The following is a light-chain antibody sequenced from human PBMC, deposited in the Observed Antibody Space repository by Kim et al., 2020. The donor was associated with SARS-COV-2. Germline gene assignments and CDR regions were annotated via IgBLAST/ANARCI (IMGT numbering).Light chain of an antibody. J-gene: IGKJ2*03. CDR3: MQALQTPRS. Sequence: DIVMTQSPLSLPVTPGEPVSISCRSSQSLLHSNGYNYLDWYLQKPGQSPQLLIYLGSNRASGVPDRFSGSGSGTDFTLKISRVEAEDVGVYYCMQALQTPRSFGQGTKLEI. CDR1: QSLLHSNGYNY. CDR2: LGS. V-gene: IGKV2-28*01.